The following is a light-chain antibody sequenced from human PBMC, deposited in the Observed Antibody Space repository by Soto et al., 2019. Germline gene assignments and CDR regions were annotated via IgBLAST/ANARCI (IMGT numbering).Light chain of an antibody. Sequence: QSVLTQSPSASASLGASVKLTCTLSSGHSSYDIAWHQQQPEKGPRYLMKLNSDGSHSQGDGIPDRFSGSSSGAERYLTISSLQSEDEADYYCQTWGTGTVVFGGGTKLTVL. CDR1: SGHSSYD. CDR2: LNSDGSH. CDR3: QTWGTGTVV. J-gene: IGLJ2*01. V-gene: IGLV4-69*01.